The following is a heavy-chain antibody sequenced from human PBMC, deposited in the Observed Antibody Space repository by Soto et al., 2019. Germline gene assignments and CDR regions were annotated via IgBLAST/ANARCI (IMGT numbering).Heavy chain of an antibody. J-gene: IGHJ4*01. D-gene: IGHD3-16*02. Sequence: QVQLVQSGAEVKKPGSSVKVSCKASGGTFSSYAISWVRQAPGQGLEWMGGIIPIFGTANYAQKFQGRVTITADESTSTAYMELSSLRSEDTAVYYCARDPGYDYVWGSYRYPYFDYWGQEPWSPSPQ. CDR3: ARDPGYDYVWGSYRYPYFDY. CDR2: IIPIFGTA. V-gene: IGHV1-69*01. CDR1: GGTFSSYA.